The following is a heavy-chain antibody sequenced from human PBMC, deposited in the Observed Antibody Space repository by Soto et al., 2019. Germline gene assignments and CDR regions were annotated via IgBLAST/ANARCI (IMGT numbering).Heavy chain of an antibody. CDR3: AGTQKTGDALDI. D-gene: IGHD7-27*01. V-gene: IGHV3-13*01. CDR2: IGTAGDT. J-gene: IGHJ3*02. Sequence: GGSLRLSCAASGFTFSSYDMHWVRQATGKGLEWVSAIGTAGDTYYPGSVKGRFTISRENAKNSLYLQMNSLRAGDTAVYYWAGTQKTGDALDIWGQGTMVTVSS. CDR1: GFTFSSYD.